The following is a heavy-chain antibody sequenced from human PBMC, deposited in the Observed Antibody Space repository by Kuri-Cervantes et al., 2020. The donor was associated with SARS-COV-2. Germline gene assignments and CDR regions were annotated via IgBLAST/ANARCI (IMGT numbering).Heavy chain of an antibody. J-gene: IGHJ5*02. CDR2: IYSGGST. V-gene: IGHV3-53*01. CDR1: GFTVSSNY. D-gene: IGHD1-26*01. Sequence: GSLKISCAASGFTVSSNYMSRVRQAPGKGLEWVSVIYSGGSTYYADSVKGRFTISRDNSKNTLYLQMNSLRAEDTAVYYCAKARHRSEWELSDHWGQGTLVTVSS. CDR3: AKARHRSEWELSDH.